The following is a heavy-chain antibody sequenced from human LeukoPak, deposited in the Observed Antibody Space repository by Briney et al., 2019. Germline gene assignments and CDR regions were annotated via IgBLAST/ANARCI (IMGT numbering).Heavy chain of an antibody. D-gene: IGHD3-16*01. V-gene: IGHV3-23*01. J-gene: IGHJ4*02. Sequence: GGSLRISCAISGFIFNTNGMNWVRPSPGKGIEWLATIAGGDESTYYADSVKGRFAISRDNSKNTVFLHMNSLRVEDTAVYYCAGGVYWSLDYWGQGTPVTVPS. CDR2: IAGGDEST. CDR3: AGGVYWSLDY. CDR1: GFIFNTNG.